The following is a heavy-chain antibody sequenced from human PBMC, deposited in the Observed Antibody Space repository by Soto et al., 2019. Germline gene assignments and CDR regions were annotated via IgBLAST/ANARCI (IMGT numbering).Heavy chain of an antibody. J-gene: IGHJ5*01. CDR1: GGTFGNLG. Sequence: SVKVSCKASGGTFGNLGISWLRQAPGQGLEWMGGTIPIFDTPHYAEKFRDRLTITADATSTAYMELTSLSSEDTATYYCARDREDGSGTKYNWFDSWGQGTLVAVSS. D-gene: IGHD3-10*01. V-gene: IGHV1-69*13. CDR3: ARDREDGSGTKYNWFDS. CDR2: TIPIFDTP.